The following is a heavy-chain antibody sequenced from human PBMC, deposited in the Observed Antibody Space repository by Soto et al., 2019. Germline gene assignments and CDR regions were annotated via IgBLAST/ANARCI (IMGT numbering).Heavy chain of an antibody. V-gene: IGHV1-18*01. D-gene: IGHD2-15*01. CDR1: GYIFTSYG. CDR3: ARLGYCSGGSCYHYYYYGMDV. CDR2: ISAYNGNT. J-gene: IGHJ6*02. Sequence: QVQLVQSGAEVKKPGASVKVSCKASGYIFTSYGISWVRQAPGQGLERMGWISAYNGNTNYAQKLQGRVTMTTDTSTSTAYMKLRSLRSDDTAVYYCARLGYCSGGSCYHYYYYGMDVCGQGTTVTVSS.